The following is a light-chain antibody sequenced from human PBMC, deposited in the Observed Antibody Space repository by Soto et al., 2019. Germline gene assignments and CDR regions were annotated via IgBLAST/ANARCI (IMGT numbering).Light chain of an antibody. Sequence: QMTQSPSTLSASVGDRFTFTCRASQSMGRSLAWYHHQPGKPPKLLIYQASSLEGGVPSRFRGSGSEREFTLTISSLQPEDLAVYYCLQHNSYPFTFGQGTRLEIK. J-gene: IGKJ5*01. CDR1: QSMGRS. CDR2: QAS. CDR3: LQHNSYPFT. V-gene: IGKV1-5*03.